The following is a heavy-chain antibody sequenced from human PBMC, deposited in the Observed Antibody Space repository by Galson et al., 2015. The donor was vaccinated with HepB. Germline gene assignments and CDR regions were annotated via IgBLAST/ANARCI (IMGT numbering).Heavy chain of an antibody. D-gene: IGHD3-10*01. J-gene: IGHJ4*02. CDR2: IRSKANSYAT. Sequence: SLRLSCAASGFTFSGSAMHWVRQASGKGLEWVGRIRSKANSYATAYAASVKGRFTISRDDSKNTAYLQMNSLKTEDTARYYCTRPPIYGSDSGWGQGTLVTVSS. CDR1: GFTFSGSA. CDR3: TRPPIYGSDSG. V-gene: IGHV3-73*01.